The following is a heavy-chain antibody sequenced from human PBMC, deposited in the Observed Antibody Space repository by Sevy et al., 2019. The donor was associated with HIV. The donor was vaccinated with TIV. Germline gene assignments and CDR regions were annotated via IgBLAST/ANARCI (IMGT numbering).Heavy chain of an antibody. CDR3: AKDSGGIAARPSYFQH. CDR1: GFTFDDYA. D-gene: IGHD6-6*01. Sequence: GGSLRLSCAASGFTFDDYAMHWVRQAPGKGLEWVSLISWDGGSTYYADSVKGRFTICRDNSKNSLYLQMNSLRAEDTALYYCAKDSGGIAARPSYFQHWGQGTLVTVSS. J-gene: IGHJ1*01. V-gene: IGHV3-43D*04. CDR2: ISWDGGST.